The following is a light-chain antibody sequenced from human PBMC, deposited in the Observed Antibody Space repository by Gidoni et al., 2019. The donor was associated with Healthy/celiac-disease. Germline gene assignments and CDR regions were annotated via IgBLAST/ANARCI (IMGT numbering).Light chain of an antibody. CDR2: DAS. CDR1: QSVSSY. Sequence: IVLTQSPATLSLSPGERATLSCRAGQSVSSYLAWYQQKPGQAPRLLIYDASNRATGIPARCSGSGSGTDFTLTISSLEPEDLAVYYCQQRSNWPYSFGQGTKLEIK. V-gene: IGKV3-11*01. CDR3: QQRSNWPYS. J-gene: IGKJ2*03.